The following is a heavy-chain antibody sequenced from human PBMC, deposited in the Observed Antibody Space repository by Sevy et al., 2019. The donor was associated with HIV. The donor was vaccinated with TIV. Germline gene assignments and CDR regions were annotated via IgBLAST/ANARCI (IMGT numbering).Heavy chain of an antibody. V-gene: IGHV3-23*01. Sequence: GGSLRLSCAASGFTFSSYDMSWVRQAPGKGLEWVSGISPTGGTTHYAESVKGRFIISRDNSKKTLFLQMNSLRAEDTALYYCAKDLEQQLGPDYWGQGTQVPVSS. J-gene: IGHJ4*02. CDR3: AKDLEQQLGPDY. D-gene: IGHD6-13*01. CDR2: ISPTGGTT. CDR1: GFTFSSYD.